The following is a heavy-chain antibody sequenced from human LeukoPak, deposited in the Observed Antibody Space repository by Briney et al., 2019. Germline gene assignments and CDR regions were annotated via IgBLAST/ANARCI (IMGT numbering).Heavy chain of an antibody. J-gene: IGHJ4*02. CDR2: IYYSGST. CDR1: GGSISSSSYY. Sequence: SETLSLTCTVSGGSISSSSYYWGWIRQPPGKGLEWIGSIYYSGSTYYNPSLKSRVTISVDTSKNQFSLKLSSVTAADTAVYYCARPEITMLGPFDYWGQGTLVTVSS. CDR3: ARPEITMLGPFDY. D-gene: IGHD3-10*01. V-gene: IGHV4-39*07.